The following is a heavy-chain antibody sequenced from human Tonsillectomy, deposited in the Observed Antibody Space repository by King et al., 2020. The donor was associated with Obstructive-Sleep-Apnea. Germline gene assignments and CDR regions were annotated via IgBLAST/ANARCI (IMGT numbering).Heavy chain of an antibody. CDR3: AKENSPYYEKSYFDY. D-gene: IGHD3-3*01. CDR2: ISGDGGST. J-gene: IGHJ4*02. V-gene: IGHV3-23*04. CDR1: GFTFNNYA. Sequence: VQLVESGETLVQPGGSLRLSCISSGFTFNNYALNWVRQAPGKGLEWVAAISGDGGSTYYADSVKGRFTLSRDSSKKTLYLQMNSLRVEDTALYYCAKENSPYYEKSYFDYWGQGTLVTVSS.